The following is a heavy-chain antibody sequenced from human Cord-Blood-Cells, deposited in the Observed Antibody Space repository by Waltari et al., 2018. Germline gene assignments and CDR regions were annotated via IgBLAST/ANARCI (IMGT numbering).Heavy chain of an antibody. CDR3: ARAIAAAGTGY. J-gene: IGHJ4*02. V-gene: IGHV4-34*01. Sequence: QVQLQQWGAGLLKPSETLSLTCAVYGGSFSGYYWSWIRQPPGKGLEWIGEINHSGRTTANPSLKSRVTISVDTAKNQVSLKLSSVTAAGTAVYDCARAIAAAGTGYWGQGTLVTVSS. CDR2: INHSGRT. CDR1: GGSFSGYY. D-gene: IGHD6-13*01.